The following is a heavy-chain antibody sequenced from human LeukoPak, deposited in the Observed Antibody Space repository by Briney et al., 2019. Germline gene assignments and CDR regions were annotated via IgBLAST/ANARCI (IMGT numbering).Heavy chain of an antibody. J-gene: IGHJ4*02. D-gene: IGHD3-10*01. V-gene: IGHV3-53*01. CDR1: GFTVSSNY. CDR2: IYSGGST. CDR3: AYGSDRIHFDY. Sequence: GGSLRLSCAASGFTVSSNYMSWVRQAPGKGLEWVSVIYSGGSTYYADSVKGRFTISRDNSKNTLYLQMNSLRAEDTAVYYCAYGSDRIHFDYWGQGTLVTVSS.